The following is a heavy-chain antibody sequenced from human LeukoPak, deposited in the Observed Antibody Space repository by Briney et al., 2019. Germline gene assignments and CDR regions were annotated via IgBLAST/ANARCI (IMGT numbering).Heavy chain of an antibody. J-gene: IGHJ4*02. CDR3: AGTHDYCDE. V-gene: IGHV4-39*01. Sequence: PSETLSLTCTVSGGSISSSSYYWGWIRQPPGKGLEWIGSIYYSGSTYYNPSLKSRVTISVDTSKNQFSLKLSSVTAADTAVYYCAGTHDYCDEWGQGTLVTVSS. CDR2: IYYSGST. CDR1: GGSISSSSYY.